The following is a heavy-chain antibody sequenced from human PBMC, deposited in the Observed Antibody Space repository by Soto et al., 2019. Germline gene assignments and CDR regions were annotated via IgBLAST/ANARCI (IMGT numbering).Heavy chain of an antibody. J-gene: IGHJ4*02. V-gene: IGHV4-4*07. D-gene: IGHD2-21*01. Sequence: QVQLLESGPGLVKQSATLSLTCNVSGGYISTYYWSWVRQPAGKGLERLGRIHASWKTDSKPSLKRRVTMSVDTSKNQASLRLTSLTAADTAVYYCARSPGGYFDVGGQGTRFTVSS. CDR2: IHASWKT. CDR1: GGYISTYY. CDR3: ARSPGGYFDV.